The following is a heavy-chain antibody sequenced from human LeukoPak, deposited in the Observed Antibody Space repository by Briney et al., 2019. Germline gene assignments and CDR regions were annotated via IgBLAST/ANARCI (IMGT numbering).Heavy chain of an antibody. Sequence: GGSLRLSCAASGFTFSSYGMHWVRQAPGKGLEWVSSISSSSSYIYYADSVKGRFTISRDNAKNSLYLQMNSLRAEDTAVYYCARVYDILTGYSYYMDVWGKGTTVTVSS. V-gene: IGHV3-21*01. J-gene: IGHJ6*03. D-gene: IGHD3-9*01. CDR1: GFTFSSYG. CDR3: ARVYDILTGYSYYMDV. CDR2: ISSSSSYI.